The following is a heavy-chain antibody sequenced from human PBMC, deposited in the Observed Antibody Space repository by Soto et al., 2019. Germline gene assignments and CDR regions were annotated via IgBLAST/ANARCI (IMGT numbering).Heavy chain of an antibody. D-gene: IGHD1-7*01. CDR3: ARAAYNWNYRGAFYY. CDR2: INHSGST. CDR1: GGSFSGYY. Sequence: QVQLQQWGAGLLKPSETLSLTCAVYGGSFSGYYWSWIRQPPGKGLEWIGEINHSGSTNYNPSLKSRVTISVDTSKNQFSLKLSSVTAADTAVYYCARAAYNWNYRGAFYYWGQGTLVTVSS. V-gene: IGHV4-34*01. J-gene: IGHJ4*02.